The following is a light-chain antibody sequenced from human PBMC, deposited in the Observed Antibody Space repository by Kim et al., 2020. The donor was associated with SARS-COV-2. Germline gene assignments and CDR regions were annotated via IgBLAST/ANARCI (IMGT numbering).Light chain of an antibody. Sequence: SYELTQPSSVSVSPGQTARITCSGDVLANKFARWFQQKSGQAPVVVIYKDTERPSEIPERFSGSSSGTTVTLTISGARFEDEADYYCYSAADNSVIFGGWTQLTVL. J-gene: IGLJ2*01. CDR2: KDT. V-gene: IGLV3-27*01. CDR1: VLANKF. CDR3: YSAADNSVI.